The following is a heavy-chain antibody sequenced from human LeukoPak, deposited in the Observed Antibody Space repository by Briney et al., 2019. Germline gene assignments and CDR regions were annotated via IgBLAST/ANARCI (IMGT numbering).Heavy chain of an antibody. J-gene: IGHJ4*02. CDR2: ISYDGSNK. Sequence: GGSLRLSCAASGFTFSSYAMHWVRQAPGKGLEWVAFISYDGSNKYYADSVKGRFTISRDNSKNTLYLQMNSLRAEDTAVYYCARDIFRGITGTTRGYYFDYWGQGTLVTVSS. CDR3: ARDIFRGITGTTRGYYFDY. CDR1: GFTFSSYA. D-gene: IGHD1-20*01. V-gene: IGHV3-30-3*01.